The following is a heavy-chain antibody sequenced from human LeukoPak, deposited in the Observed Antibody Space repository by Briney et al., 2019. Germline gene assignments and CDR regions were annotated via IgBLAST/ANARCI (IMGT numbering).Heavy chain of an antibody. Sequence: SETLSLTCTVSGGSISSYYWSWIRQPPGKGLEWIGCIYYSGSTNYNPSLKSRVTISVDTSKNHFSLRLSSVTAADTAVYYCARPRTGDTRYDAFAIWGQGTMVTVSS. J-gene: IGHJ3*02. V-gene: IGHV4-59*01. CDR2: IYYSGST. D-gene: IGHD7-27*01. CDR3: ARPRTGDTRYDAFAI. CDR1: GGSISSYY.